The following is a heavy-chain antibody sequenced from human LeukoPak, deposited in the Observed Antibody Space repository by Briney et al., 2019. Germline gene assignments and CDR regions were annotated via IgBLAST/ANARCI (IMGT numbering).Heavy chain of an antibody. Sequence: SVKVSCKASGGTFSSYAISWVRQAPGQGLEWMGRIIPILGIANYAQKFQGRVTITADKSTSTAYMELSSLRSEDTAVYYCAMTSGSHSHDIWGQGTMVTVSS. CDR2: IIPILGIA. CDR1: GGTFSSYA. V-gene: IGHV1-69*04. CDR3: AMTSGSHSHDI. D-gene: IGHD1-26*01. J-gene: IGHJ3*02.